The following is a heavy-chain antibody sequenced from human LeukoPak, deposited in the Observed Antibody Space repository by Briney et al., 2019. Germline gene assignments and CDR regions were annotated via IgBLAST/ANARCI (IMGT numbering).Heavy chain of an antibody. CDR1: GFTFDDYG. J-gene: IGHJ3*02. CDR2: INWNGGST. V-gene: IGHV3-20*04. CDR3: AREAITMIVSGAFDI. D-gene: IGHD3-22*01. Sequence: GGSLRLSCAASGFTFDDYGMSWVRQAPGKGLEWGSGINWNGGSTGYADSVKGRFTISRDNAKNSLYLQMNSLRAEDTALYYCAREAITMIVSGAFDIWGQGTMVTVSS.